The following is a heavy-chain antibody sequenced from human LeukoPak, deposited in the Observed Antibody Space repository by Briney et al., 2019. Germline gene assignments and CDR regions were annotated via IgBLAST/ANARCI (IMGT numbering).Heavy chain of an antibody. CDR3: AREGSSSFFLPGIDP. CDR1: DEPFSGYY. V-gene: IGHV4-34*01. CDR2: INRNGNT. D-gene: IGHD6-6*01. J-gene: IGHJ5*02. Sequence: SETLSLTCAISDEPFSGYYWGWIRQPPGKGLELIGEINRNGNTDYNPSLKSRVSMSIDTSKNQFSLKLSSVTAADTAVYYCAREGSSSFFLPGIDPWGQGTLVTVSS.